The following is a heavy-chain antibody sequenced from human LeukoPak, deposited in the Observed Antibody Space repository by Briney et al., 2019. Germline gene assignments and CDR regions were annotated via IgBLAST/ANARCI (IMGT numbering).Heavy chain of an antibody. CDR3: ARENYGDYALDSVTFDY. CDR2: INSDGINT. V-gene: IGHV3-74*01. J-gene: IGHJ4*02. Sequence: QPGGSLRLSCAASGFTFSNYWMHWVRQAPGKGLVWVSRINSDGINTSYADSVKGRFTISRDNAKNTLNLQMNSMRAEDTAVYYCARENYGDYALDSVTFDYWGQGTLVTVSS. CDR1: GFTFSNYW. D-gene: IGHD4-17*01.